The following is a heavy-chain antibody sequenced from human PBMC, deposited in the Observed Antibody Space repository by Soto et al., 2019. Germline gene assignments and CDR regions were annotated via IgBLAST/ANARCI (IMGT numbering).Heavy chain of an antibody. Sequence: GGSLRLSCAASGFTFDDYTMHWVRQAPGKGLEWVSLISWDGGSTYYADSVKGRFTISRDNSKNSLYLQMNSLRTEDTALYYCAKDMGPPSGYSSSWYRVSYYYYYGMDVWGQGTTVTVSS. J-gene: IGHJ6*02. V-gene: IGHV3-43*01. D-gene: IGHD6-13*01. CDR1: GFTFDDYT. CDR2: ISWDGGST. CDR3: AKDMGPPSGYSSSWYRVSYYYYYGMDV.